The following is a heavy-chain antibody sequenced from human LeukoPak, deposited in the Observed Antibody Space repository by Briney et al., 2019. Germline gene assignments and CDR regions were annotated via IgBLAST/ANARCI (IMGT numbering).Heavy chain of an antibody. CDR2: IYSGGST. CDR1: GFSVSNNY. Sequence: GGSLRLSCAASGFSVSNNYMSWVRQAPGKGLEWVSAIYSGGSTFYADSVKGRFTISRDNSKNTLYLQMNSLRAEDTAVYYCASDSYSPEYFQHWGQGTLVTVSS. J-gene: IGHJ1*01. CDR3: ASDSYSPEYFQH. V-gene: IGHV3-66*01. D-gene: IGHD2-15*01.